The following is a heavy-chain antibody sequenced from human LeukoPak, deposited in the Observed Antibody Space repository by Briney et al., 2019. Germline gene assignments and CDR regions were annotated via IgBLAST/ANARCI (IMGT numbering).Heavy chain of an antibody. V-gene: IGHV1-2*04. CDR2: INPNSGGT. CDR3: ARDHCSSTSCLVMDY. CDR1: GYTFTGYY. D-gene: IGHD2-2*01. J-gene: IGHJ4*02. Sequence: GASVKVSCNASGYTFTGYYMHWVRQAPGQGLEWMGWINPNSGGTNYAQKFQGWVTMTRDTSISTAYMELSRLRSDDTAVYYCARDHCSSTSCLVMDYWGQGTLVTVSS.